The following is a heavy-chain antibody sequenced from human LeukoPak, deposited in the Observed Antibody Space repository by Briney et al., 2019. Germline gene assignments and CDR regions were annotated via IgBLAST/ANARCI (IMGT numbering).Heavy chain of an antibody. V-gene: IGHV3-7*01. J-gene: IGHJ4*02. D-gene: IGHD4-11*01. CDR2: IKQDGGET. CDR3: AREDHSNYNY. CDR1: GFAFSSYW. Sequence: GGSLRLSCAASGFAFSSYWMSWVRQAPGKGLEWVANIKQDGGETFYVDSVKGRFTISRDNAKNSLYLQMNSLRAEDTAVYYCAREDHSNYNYWGQGTLVTVSS.